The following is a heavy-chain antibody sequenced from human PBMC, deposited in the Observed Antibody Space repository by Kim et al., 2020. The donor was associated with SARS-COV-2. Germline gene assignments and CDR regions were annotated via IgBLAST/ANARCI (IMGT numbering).Heavy chain of an antibody. CDR1: GFTFDDYA. V-gene: IGHV3-9*01. J-gene: IGHJ3*02. CDR2: ISWNSGSI. Sequence: GGSLRLSCAASGFTFDDYAMHWVRQAPGKGLEWVSGISWNSGSIGYADSVKGRFTISRDNAKNSLYLQMNSLRAEDTALYYCAKDYSTMVRGGVGLHAFDIWGQGTMVSVSS. D-gene: IGHD3-10*01. CDR3: AKDYSTMVRGGVGLHAFDI.